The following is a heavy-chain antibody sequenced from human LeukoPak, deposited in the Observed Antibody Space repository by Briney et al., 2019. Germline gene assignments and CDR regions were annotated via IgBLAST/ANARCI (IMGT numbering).Heavy chain of an antibody. CDR2: ISAYNGNT. CDR1: GYTFTGYY. V-gene: IGHV1-18*04. Sequence: ASVKVSCKASGYTFTGYYMHWVRQAPGQGLEWMGWISAYNGNTNYAQKLQGRVTMTTDTSTSTAYMELRSLRSDDTAVYYCARDHTGGAAANYYWGQGTLVTVSS. D-gene: IGHD6-13*01. J-gene: IGHJ4*02. CDR3: ARDHTGGAAANYY.